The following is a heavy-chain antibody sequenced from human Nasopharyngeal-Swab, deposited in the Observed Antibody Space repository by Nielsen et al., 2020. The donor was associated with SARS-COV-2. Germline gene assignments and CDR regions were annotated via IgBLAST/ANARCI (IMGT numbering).Heavy chain of an antibody. CDR1: GGSVSSGSYY. Sequence: GSLRLSCTVSGGSVSSGSYYWSWIRQPPGKGLEWIGYIYYSWSTNYNPSLKSRVTISVDTSKNQFPLKLSSVTAADTAVYYCAKDRGLMVRGVMGYWGQGTLVTVSS. D-gene: IGHD3-10*01. J-gene: IGHJ4*02. V-gene: IGHV4-61*01. CDR2: IYYSWST. CDR3: AKDRGLMVRGVMGY.